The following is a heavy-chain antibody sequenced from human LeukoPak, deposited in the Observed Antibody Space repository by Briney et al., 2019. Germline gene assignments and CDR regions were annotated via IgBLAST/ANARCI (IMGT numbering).Heavy chain of an antibody. CDR2: ISGRGGYT. V-gene: IGHV3-23*01. Sequence: GGSLRLSCAASGFTFSTYAMSWVRQAPGKGLEWVSTISGRGGYTSYADSVKGRFTISRDNSKNTLYLQMNSLRAEDTAIYYCAKDNAYYYDSNDYYVRAEYFQHWGQGTLVTVSS. D-gene: IGHD3-22*01. J-gene: IGHJ1*01. CDR3: AKDNAYYYDSNDYYVRAEYFQH. CDR1: GFTFSTYA.